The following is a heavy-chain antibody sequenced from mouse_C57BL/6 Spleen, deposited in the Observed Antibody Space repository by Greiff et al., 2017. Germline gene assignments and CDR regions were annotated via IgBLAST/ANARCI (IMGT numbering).Heavy chain of an antibody. CDR2: IYPGDGDT. CDR1: GYAFSSSW. V-gene: IGHV1-82*01. Sequence: QVQLQQSGPELVKPGASVKISCKASGYAFSSSWMNWVKQRPGKGLEWIGRIYPGDGDTTYNGKFKGKATLTADKSSSTAYMQLSSLTSEDSAFYFCARGGYYAMDYWGQGTSVTVSS. J-gene: IGHJ4*01. CDR3: ARGGYYAMDY.